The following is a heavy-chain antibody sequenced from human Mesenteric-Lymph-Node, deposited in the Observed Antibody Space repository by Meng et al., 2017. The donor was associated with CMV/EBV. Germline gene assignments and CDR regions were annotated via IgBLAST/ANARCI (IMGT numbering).Heavy chain of an antibody. V-gene: IGHV1-18*04. CDR3: ASITTLYYGMDV. CDR1: GYTFTGYY. Sequence: ASVKVSCKASGYTFTGYYMHWVRQAPGQGLEWMGWISAYNGNTNYAQKLQGRVTMTTDTSTSTAYMELRSLRSDDTAVYYCASITTLYYGMDVWGQGTTVTVSS. J-gene: IGHJ6*02. CDR2: ISAYNGNT. D-gene: IGHD3-3*01.